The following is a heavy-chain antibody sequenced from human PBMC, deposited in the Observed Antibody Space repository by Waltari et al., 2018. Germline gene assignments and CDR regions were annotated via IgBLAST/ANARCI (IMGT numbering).Heavy chain of an antibody. Sequence: QVQLVQSGAEVKKPGSSVKVSCKASGGTFSSYAISWVRQAPGQGLEWMGGIIPILGIANYAQKFQGRVTITADESTSTAYMELSSLRSEDTAVYYCARRGRYGDYVLDFDYWGQGTLVTVSS. CDR2: IIPILGIA. D-gene: IGHD4-17*01. J-gene: IGHJ4*02. CDR3: ARRGRYGDYVLDFDY. V-gene: IGHV1-69*04. CDR1: GGTFSSYA.